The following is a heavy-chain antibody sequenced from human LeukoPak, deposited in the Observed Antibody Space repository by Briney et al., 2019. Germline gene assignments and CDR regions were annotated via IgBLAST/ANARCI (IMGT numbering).Heavy chain of an antibody. Sequence: SETLSLTCAVYGGSFSGYYWSWIRQPPGKGLEWIGSIYYSGSTYYNPSLKSRVTISVDTSKNQFSLQLNSVTPEDTAVYYCARDRVLLVGGVVPADANWFDPWGQGTLVTVSS. J-gene: IGHJ5*02. V-gene: IGHV4-34*01. CDR2: IYYSGST. D-gene: IGHD2-2*01. CDR1: GGSFSGYY. CDR3: ARDRVLLVGGVVPADANWFDP.